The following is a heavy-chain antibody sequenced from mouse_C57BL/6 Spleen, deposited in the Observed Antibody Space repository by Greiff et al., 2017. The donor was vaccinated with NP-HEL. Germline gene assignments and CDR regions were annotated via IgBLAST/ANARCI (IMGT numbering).Heavy chain of an antibody. J-gene: IGHJ2*01. V-gene: IGHV14-4*01. CDR3: TSYVGKYFDY. CDR1: GFNIKDDY. CDR2: IDPENGDT. D-gene: IGHD1-1*02. Sequence: VQLQQSGAELVRPGASVKLSCTASGFNIKDDYMHWVKQRPEQGLEWIGWIDPENGDTEYASKFQGKATITADTSSNTAYLQLSSLTSEDTAVYYCTSYVGKYFDYWGQGTTLTVSS.